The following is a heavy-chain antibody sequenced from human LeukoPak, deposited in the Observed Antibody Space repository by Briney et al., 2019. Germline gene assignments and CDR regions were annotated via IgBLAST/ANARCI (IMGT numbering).Heavy chain of an antibody. D-gene: IGHD7-27*01. Sequence: QPGGSLRLSCAASGFTFRGYWMSWVRQAPGKGLEWVAIIKTDGSDKHYVDSVKGRFTISRDNAKNALYLQMSSLRAEDTAVYYCAGRAGDWFHFDYWGQGTLVTVSS. CDR2: IKTDGSDK. J-gene: IGHJ4*02. V-gene: IGHV3-7*05. CDR1: GFTFRGYW. CDR3: AGRAGDWFHFDY.